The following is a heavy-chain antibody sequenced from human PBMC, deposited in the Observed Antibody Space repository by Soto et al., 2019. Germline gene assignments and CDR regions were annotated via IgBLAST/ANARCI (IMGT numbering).Heavy chain of an antibody. Sequence: LRLSCAASGFTFSNAWMNWVRQAPGKGLEWVGRIKSKTDGGTTDYAAPVKGRFTISRDDSKNTLYLQMNSLKTEDTAVYYCTTDPPRGYYYDSSGFIGGDAFDIWGQGTMVTVSS. J-gene: IGHJ3*02. V-gene: IGHV3-15*07. CDR1: GFTFSNAW. CDR3: TTDPPRGYYYDSSGFIGGDAFDI. D-gene: IGHD3-22*01. CDR2: IKSKTDGGTT.